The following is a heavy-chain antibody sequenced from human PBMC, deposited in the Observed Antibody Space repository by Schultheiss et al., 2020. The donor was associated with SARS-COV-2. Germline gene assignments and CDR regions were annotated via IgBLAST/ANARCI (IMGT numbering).Heavy chain of an antibody. J-gene: IGHJ6*02. CDR1: GFTFSDYY. Sequence: GGSLRLSCAASGFTFSDYYMSWIRQAPGKGLEWVAYITSSSSHTNYADSVKGRFTISRDNAKNSLYLQMNSLRAEDTAVYYCARTATIFGVVTHYTMDVWGQVTAVTVSS. CDR2: ITSSSSHT. D-gene: IGHD3-3*01. V-gene: IGHV3-11*06. CDR3: ARTATIFGVVTHYTMDV.